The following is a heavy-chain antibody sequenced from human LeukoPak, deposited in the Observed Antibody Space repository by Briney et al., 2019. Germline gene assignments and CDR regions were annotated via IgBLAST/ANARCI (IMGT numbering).Heavy chain of an antibody. Sequence: SETLSLTCTVSGGSISSSSYYWGWIRQPPGKGLEWIGSIYYSGSTYYNPSLKSRVTISVDTSKNQFSLKLSSVTAADTAVYYCAREPLYCSGGSCYVGLGIDYWGQGTLVTVSS. J-gene: IGHJ4*02. V-gene: IGHV4-39*07. CDR1: GGSISSSSYY. D-gene: IGHD2-15*01. CDR2: IYYSGST. CDR3: AREPLYCSGGSCYVGLGIDY.